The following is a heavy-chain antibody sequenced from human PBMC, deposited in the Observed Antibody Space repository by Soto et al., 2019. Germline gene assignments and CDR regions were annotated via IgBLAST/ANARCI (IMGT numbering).Heavy chain of an antibody. CDR3: ESVGRYGDGGY. CDR1: GYTFTSHG. J-gene: IGHJ4*02. D-gene: IGHD4-17*01. V-gene: IGHV1-18*01. Sequence: QVQLVQSGAEVKKPGASVKVSCKTSGYTFTSHGISWVRQAPGQGLECMGWVSGYNGDTNYAQKFQGRVTMTTDSSTSTAYMELRSLTSDDTAVYYCESVGRYGDGGYWGQGTLVTVSS. CDR2: VSGYNGDT.